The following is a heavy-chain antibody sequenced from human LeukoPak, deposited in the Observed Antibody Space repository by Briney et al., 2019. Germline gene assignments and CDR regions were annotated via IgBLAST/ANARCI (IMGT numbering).Heavy chain of an antibody. D-gene: IGHD6-19*01. CDR3: AKEAQSSGWDDYYYYMDV. J-gene: IGHJ6*03. Sequence: PGGSLRLSCAASGFTFSSYAMSWVRQAPGKGLEWVSAISGSGGSTYYADSVKGRFTISRDNSKNTLYLQMNSLRAEDTAVYYCAKEAQSSGWDDYYYYMDVWGKGTTVTISS. V-gene: IGHV3-23*01. CDR2: ISGSGGST. CDR1: GFTFSSYA.